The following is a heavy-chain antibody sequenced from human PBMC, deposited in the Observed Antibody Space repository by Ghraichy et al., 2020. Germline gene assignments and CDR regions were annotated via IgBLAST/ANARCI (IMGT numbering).Heavy chain of an antibody. D-gene: IGHD1-14*01. Sequence: SVKVSCKASGGTFSSYAISWVRQAPGQGLEWMGGIIPIFGTANYAQKFQGRVTITADESTSTAYMELSSLRSEDTAVYYCASRGWSRGPGGDYWGQGTLVTVSS. CDR1: GGTFSSYA. J-gene: IGHJ4*02. V-gene: IGHV1-69*13. CDR3: ASRGWSRGPGGDY. CDR2: IIPIFGTA.